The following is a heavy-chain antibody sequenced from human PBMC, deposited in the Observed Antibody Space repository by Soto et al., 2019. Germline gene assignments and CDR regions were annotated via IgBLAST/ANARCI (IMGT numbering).Heavy chain of an antibody. CDR3: ARDGIGRLLWFGESSSYYFDY. CDR1: GYSISSGYY. D-gene: IGHD3-10*01. CDR2: IYHSGST. Sequence: SETLSLTCAVSGYSISSGYYWGWIRQPPGKGLEWIGSIYHSGSTYYNPSLKSRVTISVDTSKNQFSLKLSSVTAADTAVYYCARDGIGRLLWFGESSSYYFDYWGQGTLVTVSS. V-gene: IGHV4-38-2*02. J-gene: IGHJ4*02.